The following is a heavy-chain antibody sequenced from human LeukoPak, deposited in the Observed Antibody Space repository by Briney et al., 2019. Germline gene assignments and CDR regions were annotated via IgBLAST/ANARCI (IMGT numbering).Heavy chain of an antibody. CDR3: ARQAARPYDY. CDR2: ISYDGSNK. V-gene: IGHV3-30-3*01. J-gene: IGHJ4*02. D-gene: IGHD6-6*01. CDR1: GFTFSSYA. Sequence: PGGSLRLSCAASGFTFSSYAMSWVRQAPGKGLEWVAVISYDGSNKYYADSVKGRFTISRDNSKNTLYLQMNSLRTEDTAVFYCARQAARPYDYWGQGTLVTVSS.